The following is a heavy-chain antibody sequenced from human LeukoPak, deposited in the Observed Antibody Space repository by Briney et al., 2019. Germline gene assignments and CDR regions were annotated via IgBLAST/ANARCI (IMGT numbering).Heavy chain of an antibody. CDR1: GFTFSSYA. Sequence: PGGSLRLSCAASGFTFSSYAMSWVRQAPGKGLEWVSAISGSGGSTYYADSVKGRFTISRDNSKNTLDLQMNSLRAEDTAVYYWAKKDGDDPRYYYYYYGMDVWGKGTTVTVSS. CDR3: AKKDGDDPRYYYYYYGMDV. D-gene: IGHD4-17*01. CDR2: ISGSGGST. V-gene: IGHV3-23*01. J-gene: IGHJ6*04.